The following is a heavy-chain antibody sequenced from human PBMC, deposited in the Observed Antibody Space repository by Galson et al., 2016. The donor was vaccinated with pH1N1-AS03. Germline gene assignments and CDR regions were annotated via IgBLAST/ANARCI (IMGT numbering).Heavy chain of an antibody. CDR1: GFTFSMSY. D-gene: IGHD2-2*01. V-gene: IGHV3-74*01. CDR2: ISNDGRNV. CDR3: SRRNPNPNFAIWYQHDYGMDV. Sequence: SLRLSCAASGFTFSMSYIHWVRHAPGKGLEWVSRISNDGRNVRYADFVKGRFAVSRDNAKNTVFLQMNRLGAVDTAVYFCSRRNPNPNFAIWYQHDYGMDVWGQGTTVTVS. J-gene: IGHJ6*02.